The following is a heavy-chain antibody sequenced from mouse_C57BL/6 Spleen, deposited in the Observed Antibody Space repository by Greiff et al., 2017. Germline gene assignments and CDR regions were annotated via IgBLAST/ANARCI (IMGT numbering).Heavy chain of an antibody. D-gene: IGHD2-4*01. J-gene: IGHJ3*01. CDR3: ARSGNYDYPWFAY. V-gene: IGHV1-81*01. Sequence: LQESGAELARPGASVKLSCKASGYTFTSYGISWVKQRTGQGLEWIGEIYPRSGNTYYNEKFKGKATLTADKSSSTAYMELRSLTSEDSAVYFCARSGNYDYPWFAYWGQGTLVTVSA. CDR1: GYTFTSYG. CDR2: IYPRSGNT.